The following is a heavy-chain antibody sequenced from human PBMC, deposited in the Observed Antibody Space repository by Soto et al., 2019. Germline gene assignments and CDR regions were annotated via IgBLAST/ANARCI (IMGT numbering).Heavy chain of an antibody. D-gene: IGHD6-6*01. CDR3: AKDLGNSSSSVGYFHY. CDR1: GFTFSSYA. V-gene: IGHV3-23*01. CDR2: ISGSGGST. Sequence: GGSLRLSCAASGFTFSSYAMSWVRQAPGKGLEWVSAISGSGGSTYYADSVKGRFTISRDNSKNTLYLQMNSLRAEDTAVYYCAKDLGNSSSSVGYFHYWGQGTLVTVFS. J-gene: IGHJ4*02.